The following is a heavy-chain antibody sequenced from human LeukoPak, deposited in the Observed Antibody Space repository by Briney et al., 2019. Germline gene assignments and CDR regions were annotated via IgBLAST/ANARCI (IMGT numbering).Heavy chain of an antibody. J-gene: IGHJ3*02. CDR3: ASHRKYSSSSSPFAFDI. V-gene: IGHV3-11*06. CDR1: GFTFSDYY. CDR2: ISSSSSYR. Sequence: GGSLRLSCAASGFTFSDYYMSWIRQAPGKGLVWVSYISSSSSYRNYADSVKGRFTISRDNAKNSLYQQMNSQRAEDTAVDYCASHRKYSSSSSPFAFDIWDQGTMVTVSS. D-gene: IGHD6-6*01.